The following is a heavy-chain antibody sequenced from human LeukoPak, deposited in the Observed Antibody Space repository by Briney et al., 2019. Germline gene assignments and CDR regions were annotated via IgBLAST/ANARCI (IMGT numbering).Heavy chain of an antibody. V-gene: IGHV3-30*18. D-gene: IGHD2-2*01. CDR1: GFTFSSYG. J-gene: IGHJ4*02. CDR2: ISYDGSNK. CDR3: AKDLLFLRSTSCSIDY. Sequence: PGGSLRLSCAASGFTFSSYGMHWVRQAPGKGLEWVAVISYDGSNKYYADSVKGRFTISRDNSKNTLYLQMNSLRAEDTAVYYCAKDLLFLRSTSCSIDYWGQGTLVTVSS.